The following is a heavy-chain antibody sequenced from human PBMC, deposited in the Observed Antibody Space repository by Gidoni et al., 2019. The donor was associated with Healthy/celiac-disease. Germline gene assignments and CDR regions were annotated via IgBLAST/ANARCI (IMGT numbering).Heavy chain of an antibody. J-gene: IGHJ4*02. Sequence: QVQLVESGGGVVQPGRSLRLSCAASGFTFSSYGMHWVRQAPGKGLEWVAVRWYDGSNKYYADSVKGRFTISRDNSKNTLYLQMNSLRAEDTAVYYCARDECSSTSCYGNDYWGQGTLVTVSS. CDR3: ARDECSSTSCYGNDY. D-gene: IGHD2-2*01. CDR1: GFTFSSYG. V-gene: IGHV3-33*01. CDR2: RWYDGSNK.